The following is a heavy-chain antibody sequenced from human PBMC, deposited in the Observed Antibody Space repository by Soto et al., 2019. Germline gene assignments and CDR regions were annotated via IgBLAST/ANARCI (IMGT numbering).Heavy chain of an antibody. CDR1: GFTFSSYR. D-gene: IGHD1-1*01. Sequence: SLRLSCAASGFTFSSYRMSWVRQAPGKGLEWVANIKQDGSEKYYVDSVKGRFTISRDNAKNSLYLQMNSLRAEDTAVYYCARVQGLGRYYYYYYGMDVWGQGTTVTVSS. CDR2: IKQDGSEK. CDR3: ARVQGLGRYYYYYYGMDV. J-gene: IGHJ6*02. V-gene: IGHV3-7*03.